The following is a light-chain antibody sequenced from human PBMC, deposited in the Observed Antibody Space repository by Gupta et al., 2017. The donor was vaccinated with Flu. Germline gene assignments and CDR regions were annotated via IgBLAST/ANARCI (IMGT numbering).Light chain of an antibody. CDR1: QTISNY. J-gene: IGKJ4*01. Sequence: PSSLSASVGDRVTITCRTSQTISNYLNWYQHKPGKAPKLLIYAASNLQSGVPSRFSGSGSGADFSLTISSLQPEDFATYVCQQIYNAPPTFGGGTKVEIK. CDR3: QQIYNAPPT. CDR2: AAS. V-gene: IGKV1-39*01.